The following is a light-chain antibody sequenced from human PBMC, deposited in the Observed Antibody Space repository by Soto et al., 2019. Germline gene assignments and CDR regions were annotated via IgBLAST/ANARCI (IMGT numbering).Light chain of an antibody. CDR3: QQRSNWLT. CDR1: QGVNNY. CDR2: DAS. Sequence: EIVLTQSPATLSFSPGERATLSCRASQGVNNYLAWYQQKPGQAPRLLIYDASNRATGIPARFSGSGPGTDFTLTINSLEPEDFAVYYCQQRSNWLTFGGGTKVEIK. V-gene: IGKV3D-11*01. J-gene: IGKJ4*01.